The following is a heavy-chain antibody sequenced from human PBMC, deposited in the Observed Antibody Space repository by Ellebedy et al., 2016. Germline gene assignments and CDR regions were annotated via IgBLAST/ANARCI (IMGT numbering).Heavy chain of an antibody. CDR2: INDSEST. CDR1: GGSFSGHY. D-gene: IGHD3-10*01. V-gene: IGHV4-34*01. Sequence: SETLSLTXAVNGGSFSGHYWSWIRQSPGKGLEWIGEINDSESTNYNPSLKSRVTISVDTSKNQFSLKLSSVTAADTAVYYCARHSDVVSVPSAPPGFQIWGQGTMVTVSS. J-gene: IGHJ3*02. CDR3: ARHSDVVSVPSAPPGFQI.